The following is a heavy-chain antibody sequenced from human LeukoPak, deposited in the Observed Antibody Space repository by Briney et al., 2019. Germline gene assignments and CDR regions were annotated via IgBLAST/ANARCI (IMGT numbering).Heavy chain of an antibody. Sequence: QPGGSLRLSCSASGFTFSTFPLHWSPRPQGRGLKYFSAISRNGDTTYYADSVKGRFTISRDNSKNTLYLQMSSLRPEDTAVYYCVKALTDDAFDIWGQGTMVIVSS. CDR2: ISRNGDTT. V-gene: IGHV3-64D*06. J-gene: IGHJ3*02. CDR3: VKALTDDAFDI. CDR1: GFTFSTFP.